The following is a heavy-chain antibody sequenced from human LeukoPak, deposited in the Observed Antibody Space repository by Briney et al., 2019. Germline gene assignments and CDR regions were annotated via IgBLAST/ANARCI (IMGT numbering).Heavy chain of an antibody. J-gene: IGHJ4*02. Sequence: PSETLSLTCTVSGGSISSGGYYWSWIRQHPGKGLEWIGYIYYSGSTYYNPSLKSRVTISVDTSKNQFSLKLSSVTAADTAVYYSASSPPYYDSSAVDYWGQGTLVTVSS. V-gene: IGHV4-31*03. CDR1: GGSISSGGYY. CDR2: IYYSGST. CDR3: ASSPPYYDSSAVDY. D-gene: IGHD3-22*01.